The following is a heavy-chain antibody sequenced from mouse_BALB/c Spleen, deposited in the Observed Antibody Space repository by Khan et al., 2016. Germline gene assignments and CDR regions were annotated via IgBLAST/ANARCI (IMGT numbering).Heavy chain of an antibody. V-gene: IGHV1-54*01. CDR2: INPGSGST. CDR1: GYAFTNVL. J-gene: IGHJ3*01. D-gene: IGHD1-1*01. CDR3: SGQYGSSYVGFAY. Sequence: QVQLQQSGADLVRPGTSVKVSCKASGYAFTNVLIDWIKQRPGQGLDWIGVINPGSGSTNYNEKFKGKATLTADKSSSNAYMQLNSLTSEDSAVYFCSGQYGSSYVGFAYWGQGTLVTVSA.